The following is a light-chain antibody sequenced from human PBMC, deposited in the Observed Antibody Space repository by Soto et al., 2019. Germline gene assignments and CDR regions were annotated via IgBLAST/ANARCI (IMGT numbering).Light chain of an antibody. CDR2: DGS. Sequence: LLTPSPGILSSSPLETATLSFMTSQSFGSSYLAWYQQKPGQAPKLLIYDGSHRARGIPDRFSGSGSGTDFTLTISTLEPEDFAVYYCQQFGSSPETFGQGTKVDIK. CDR1: QSFGSSY. V-gene: IGKV3-20*01. CDR3: QQFGSSPET. J-gene: IGKJ1*01.